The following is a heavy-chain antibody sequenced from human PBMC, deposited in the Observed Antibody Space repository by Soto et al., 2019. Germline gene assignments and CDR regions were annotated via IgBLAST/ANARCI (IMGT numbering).Heavy chain of an antibody. Sequence: PGGSLRLSCAASGFTFSSYWMSWVRQAPGKGLEWVANIKQDGSEKYYVDSVKGRFTISRDNAKNSLYLQMNSLRAEDTAVYYCARGSGTYSSSWSPSDCWGQGTLVTVSS. J-gene: IGHJ4*02. CDR3: ARGSGTYSSSWSPSDC. D-gene: IGHD6-13*01. CDR1: GFTFSSYW. V-gene: IGHV3-7*01. CDR2: IKQDGSEK.